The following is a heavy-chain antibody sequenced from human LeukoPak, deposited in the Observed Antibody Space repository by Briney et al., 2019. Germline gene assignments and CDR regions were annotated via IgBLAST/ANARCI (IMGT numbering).Heavy chain of an antibody. D-gene: IGHD6-19*01. CDR1: GFTVSSYH. V-gene: IGHV3-66*01. CDR2: TYDGGTT. CDR3: GKDVSKLVAATAIDS. Sequence: PGGSLRLSCAASGFTVSSYHLSWVRQAPGKGLEWVSVTYDGGTTYYADSVTGRFTISRDTSKNTLYLQMNSLRAEDTAVYYCGKDVSKLVAATAIDSWGQGTLVTVSS. J-gene: IGHJ4*02.